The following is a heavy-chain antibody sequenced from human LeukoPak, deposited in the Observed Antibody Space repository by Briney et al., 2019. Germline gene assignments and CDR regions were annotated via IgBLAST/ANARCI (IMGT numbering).Heavy chain of an antibody. D-gene: IGHD5-12*01. CDR1: GGSISSYY. J-gene: IGHJ4*02. Sequence: PSETLSLTCTVSGGSISSYYWSWIRQPPGKGLEWIGYIYYSGSTNYNPSLKSRVTISVDTSKNQFSLKLSSVTAADTAVYYCARVSVATSILDYWGQGTLVTVSS. V-gene: IGHV4-59*01. CDR3: ARVSVATSILDY. CDR2: IYYSGST.